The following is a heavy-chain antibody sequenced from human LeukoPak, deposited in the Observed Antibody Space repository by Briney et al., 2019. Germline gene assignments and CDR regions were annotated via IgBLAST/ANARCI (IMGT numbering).Heavy chain of an antibody. Sequence: ASVKVSCKASGYTFTNYGINWVRQAPGQGLEWMGWVSTNDGNTVYAQRLQGRVTMTTDTSTSVAYMELRSLTSDDTAVYYCTRAPPGMTMMTDYWGQGTLVTVSS. V-gene: IGHV1-18*01. CDR2: VSTNDGNT. CDR1: GYTFTNYG. CDR3: TRAPPGMTMMTDY. D-gene: IGHD3-22*01. J-gene: IGHJ4*02.